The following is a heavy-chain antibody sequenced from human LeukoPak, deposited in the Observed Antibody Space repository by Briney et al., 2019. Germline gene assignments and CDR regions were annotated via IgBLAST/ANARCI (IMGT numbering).Heavy chain of an antibody. J-gene: IGHJ5*02. D-gene: IGHD3-10*01. CDR1: GYSINSAFY. Sequence: SETLSLTCTVSGYSINSAFYWGWIRVPPGKGLEWIGSVFHRGTTYYNSSLRSRVNISIDTSKNQFSLKLNSLTAEDTAMYYCVRDGYYGSGSPGWFGPWGPGTLVIVSA. CDR2: VFHRGTT. V-gene: IGHV4-38-2*02. CDR3: VRDGYYGSGSPGWFGP.